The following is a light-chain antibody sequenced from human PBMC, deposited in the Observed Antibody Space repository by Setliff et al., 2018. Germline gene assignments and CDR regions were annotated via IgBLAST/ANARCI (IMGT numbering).Light chain of an antibody. CDR3: QHFNSYPLT. Sequence: DIQMTQSPSTLPASVGDRVTITCRASQIISTSLAWFQQKPGKAPRLLIYKASTLESGVPSRFSGSGSGTEFTLTISGPQPDDFATYYCQHFNSYPLTFGGGTKVDIK. V-gene: IGKV1-5*03. CDR1: QIISTS. J-gene: IGKJ4*01. CDR2: KAS.